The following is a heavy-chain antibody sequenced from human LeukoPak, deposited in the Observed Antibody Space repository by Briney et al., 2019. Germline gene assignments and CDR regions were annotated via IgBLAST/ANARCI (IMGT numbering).Heavy chain of an antibody. D-gene: IGHD6-13*01. CDR2: IKSKTDGGTT. CDR1: GFTFSNAW. CDR3: TTGLGSSWYYFDY. J-gene: IGHJ4*02. V-gene: IGHV3-15*01. Sequence: GGSLRLSCAASGFTFSNAWMSWVRQAPGKGLEWVGRIKSKTDGGTTDYAAPVKGRLTISRDDSKNTLYLQMNSLKTEDTAVYYCTTGLGSSWYYFDYWGQGTLVTVSS.